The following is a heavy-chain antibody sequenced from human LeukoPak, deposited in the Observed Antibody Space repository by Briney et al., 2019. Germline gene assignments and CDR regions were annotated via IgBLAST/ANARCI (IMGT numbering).Heavy chain of an antibody. Sequence: VQPGGSLRLSCAASGFTFSSYAMSWVRQAPGKGLEWVSAISGSGGSTYYADSVKGRFTISRDNSKNTLYLQMNSLRAEDTAVYYCAESGPQHVLRFLEWLLSAFDYWGQGTLVTVSS. V-gene: IGHV3-23*01. CDR3: AESGPQHVLRFLEWLLSAFDY. J-gene: IGHJ4*02. D-gene: IGHD3-3*01. CDR1: GFTFSSYA. CDR2: ISGSGGST.